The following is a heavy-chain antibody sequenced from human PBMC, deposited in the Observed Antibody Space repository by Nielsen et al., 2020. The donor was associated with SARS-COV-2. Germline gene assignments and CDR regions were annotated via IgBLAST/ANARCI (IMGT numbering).Heavy chain of an antibody. J-gene: IGHJ6*02. CDR1: GFTFSDYY. Sequence: GESLKISCAASGFTFSDYYMSWIRQAPGKGLEWVSYISSSGSTIYYADSVKGRFTISRDNAKNSLYLQMNSLRAEDTAVYYCATHPSSSAYYYYGMDVWGQGTTVTVSS. CDR3: ATHPSSSAYYYYGMDV. V-gene: IGHV3-11*01. CDR2: ISSSGSTI. D-gene: IGHD6-6*01.